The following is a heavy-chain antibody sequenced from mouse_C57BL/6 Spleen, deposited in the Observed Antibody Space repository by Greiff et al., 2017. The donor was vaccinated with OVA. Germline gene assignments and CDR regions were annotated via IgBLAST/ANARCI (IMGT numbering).Heavy chain of an antibody. CDR1: GYTFTSYG. D-gene: IGHD4-1*01. J-gene: IGHJ3*01. CDR2: IYPSSGNT. V-gene: IGHV1-81*01. CDR3: ARGELTGTFAY. Sequence: QVQLQQSGAELARPGASVKLSCKASGYTFTSYGISWVKQRTGQGLEWIGDIYPSSGNTSSNEKFKGKATLTADKSSSTAYMELRSLTSEDSAVYFGARGELTGTFAYWGQGTLVTVSA.